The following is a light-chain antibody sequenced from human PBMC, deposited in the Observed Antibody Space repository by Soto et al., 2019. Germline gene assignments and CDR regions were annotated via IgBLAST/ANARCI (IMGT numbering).Light chain of an antibody. CDR2: GAS. J-gene: IGKJ1*01. CDR1: QSVSSSY. V-gene: IGKV3-20*01. Sequence: EIVLTQSPGTLSLSPGERGTLSCRASQSVSSSYLAWFQQKPGQAPRLLIYGASSRATGIPDRFSGSRSGKDFTLTVSRLEPEDFAVYYCQQYGSSHWTFGQGTKVEIK. CDR3: QQYGSSHWT.